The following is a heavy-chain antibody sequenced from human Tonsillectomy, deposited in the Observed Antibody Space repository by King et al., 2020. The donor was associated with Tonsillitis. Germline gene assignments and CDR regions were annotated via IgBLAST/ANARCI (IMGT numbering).Heavy chain of an antibody. D-gene: IGHD3-10*01. J-gene: IGHJ6*03. Sequence: VQLVESGGGLVQPGGSLRLSCAASGFTFSSYDMHWVRQATGKGLEWVSAIGTAGDTYYPGSVKGRFTISRENAMNSLYLQMNSLRAGDTAVYYCARDSMVRGVRPSNYMDVWGKGTTVTVSS. CDR3: ARDSMVRGVRPSNYMDV. CDR2: IGTAGDT. V-gene: IGHV3-13*04. CDR1: GFTFSSYD.